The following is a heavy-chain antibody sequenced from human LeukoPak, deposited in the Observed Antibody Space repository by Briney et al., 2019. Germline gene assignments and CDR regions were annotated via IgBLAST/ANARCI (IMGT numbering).Heavy chain of an antibody. J-gene: IGHJ6*02. CDR1: GFTFSSYA. D-gene: IGHD2-21*02. Sequence: GGSPRLSCAASGFTFSSYAMSWVRQAPGKGLEWVSAISGSGGSTYYADSVKGRFTISRDNSKNTLYLQMNSLRAEDTAVYYCAKDIVVVTGNYYYGMDVWGQGTTVTVSS. V-gene: IGHV3-23*01. CDR2: ISGSGGST. CDR3: AKDIVVVTGNYYYGMDV.